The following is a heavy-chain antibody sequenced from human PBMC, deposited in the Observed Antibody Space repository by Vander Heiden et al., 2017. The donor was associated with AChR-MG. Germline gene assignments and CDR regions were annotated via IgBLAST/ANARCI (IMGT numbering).Heavy chain of an antibody. CDR2: IYWNDDK. J-gene: IGHJ4*02. CDR3: AHRDRGGSGYYYFDY. CDR1: GFSLSTSGVG. V-gene: IGHV2-5*01. D-gene: IGHD3-22*01. Sequence: QITLKESGPTLVKPTQTLTLTCTFSGFSLSTSGVGVGWIRQPPGKALEWLALIYWNDDKRYSPSLKSRLTITKDTSKNQVVLTMTNMDPVDTATYYCAHRDRGGSGYYYFDYWGQGTLVTVSS.